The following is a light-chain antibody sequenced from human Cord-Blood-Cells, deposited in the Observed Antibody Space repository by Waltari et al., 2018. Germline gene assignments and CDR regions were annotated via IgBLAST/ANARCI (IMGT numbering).Light chain of an antibody. CDR3: QSYDSSLSGSV. CDR1: SSNIGAGYD. J-gene: IGLJ3*02. CDR2: GNI. Sequence: QSVLTQPHSVSGAPGQRVTISCTGSSSNIGAGYDVHWYQQLPGTAPKLLIYGNINRPSGVSDRFSGAKSGTSASLAITGLQAEDEADYYCQSYDSSLSGSVFGGGTKLTVL. V-gene: IGLV1-40*01.